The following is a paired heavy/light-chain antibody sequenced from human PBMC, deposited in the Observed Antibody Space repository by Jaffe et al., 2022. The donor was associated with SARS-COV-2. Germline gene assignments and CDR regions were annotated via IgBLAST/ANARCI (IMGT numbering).Light chain of an antibody. CDR3: QQSFSARFT. V-gene: IGKV1-39*01. Sequence: DIQMTQSPSSLTTSVGGRVTITCRASQSISTYLNWYQQRPGKAPKPLIFAASTLQTGVPSRFSGSGSGTDFTLTITNVQPEDFATYYCQQSFSARFTFGQGTRLEI. J-gene: IGKJ2*01. CDR1: QSISTY. CDR2: AAS.
Heavy chain of an antibody. CDR2: INPKSETT. Sequence: QVQLVQSGADVKRPGASVKVSCKASGYTFTSYYIHWVRQAPGQGLEWLATINPKSETTTYAESLQGRVTMTRDTSTSTVFMELSRLRSDDTAVYYCVREKYSDFDFSGDMDVWGQGTTVIVSS. CDR3: VREKYSDFDFSGDMDV. J-gene: IGHJ6*02. V-gene: IGHV1-46*01. D-gene: IGHD5-12*01. CDR1: GYTFTSYY.